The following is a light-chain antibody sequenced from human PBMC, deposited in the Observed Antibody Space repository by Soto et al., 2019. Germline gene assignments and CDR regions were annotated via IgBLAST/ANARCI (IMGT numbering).Light chain of an antibody. Sequence: QSALTQPASVYGSPGQSITISCTGTSSDIGGYNYVSWYQHPPGKAPQLIIFDVINRPSGVSNRFSGSKSGNTASLTIVGLQAEDEADYYWFSYTSTTIYVFGSGTKVTVL. CDR2: DVI. J-gene: IGLJ1*01. CDR3: FSYTSTTIYV. CDR1: SSDIGGYNY. V-gene: IGLV2-14*03.